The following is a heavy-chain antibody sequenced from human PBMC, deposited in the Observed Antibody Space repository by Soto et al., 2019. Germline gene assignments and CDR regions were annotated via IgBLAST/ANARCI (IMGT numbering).Heavy chain of an antibody. Sequence: GGSLRLSCAASGFTFSSYGMHWVRQAPGKGLEWVAVISYDGRNKVYGDSVKGRFTISRDNFQDTLYLQMNSLRPEDTAVYYCSRDGPYHDFWGQGTLVTVSS. CDR3: SRDGPYHDF. V-gene: IGHV3-30*03. CDR1: GFTFSSYG. J-gene: IGHJ4*02. D-gene: IGHD2-2*01. CDR2: ISYDGRNK.